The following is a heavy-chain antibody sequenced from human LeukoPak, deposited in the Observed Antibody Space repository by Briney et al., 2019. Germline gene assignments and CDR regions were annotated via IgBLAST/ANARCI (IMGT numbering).Heavy chain of an antibody. Sequence: ASVKVSCKASGYTFTGYYMHWVRQAPGQGLEWMGWINPNSGGTNYAQKFQGRVTMTRDTSISTAYMELSRLRSDDTAVYYCARMRPSRILDVEYDAFDIWGQGTMVTVSS. CDR2: INPNSGGT. V-gene: IGHV1-2*02. D-gene: IGHD2-15*01. CDR3: ARMRPSRILDVEYDAFDI. CDR1: GYTFTGYY. J-gene: IGHJ3*02.